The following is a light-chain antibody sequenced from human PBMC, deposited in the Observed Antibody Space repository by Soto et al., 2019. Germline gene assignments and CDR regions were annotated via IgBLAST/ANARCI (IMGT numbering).Light chain of an antibody. CDR2: LGS. CDR3: MQALQTAWT. V-gene: IGKV2-28*01. J-gene: IGKJ1*01. Sequence: DIVMTQTPLSLSVTPGQPASISCKSSQSLLHSDGKTYLDWYLQKPGQSPQLLIYLGSNRASGVPDRFSGSGSGTDFTLKISRVEAEDVGVYYCMQALQTAWTFGQGTKVDIK. CDR1: QSLLHSDGKTY.